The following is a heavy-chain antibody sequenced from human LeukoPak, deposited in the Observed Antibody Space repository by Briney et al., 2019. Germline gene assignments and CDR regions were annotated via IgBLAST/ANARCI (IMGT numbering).Heavy chain of an antibody. J-gene: IGHJ4*02. D-gene: IGHD1-1*01. Sequence: GASVKVSCKASGYTFTSYDINWVRQATGQGLEWMGWMNPNSGNTGYAQKFQGRVTMTRDTSISTAYMGLSRLRSDDTAVYYCASATPSNWNDGRTFDYWGQGTLVTVSS. CDR3: ASATPSNWNDGRTFDY. CDR1: GYTFTSYD. CDR2: MNPNSGNT. V-gene: IGHV1-8*02.